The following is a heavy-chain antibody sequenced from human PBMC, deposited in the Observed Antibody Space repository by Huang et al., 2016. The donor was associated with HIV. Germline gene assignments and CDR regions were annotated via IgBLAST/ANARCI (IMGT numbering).Heavy chain of an antibody. V-gene: IGHV2-5*01. CDR3: ARRAASGWQQEYFHL. J-gene: IGHJ1*01. CDR1: GFLLSTSGVG. Sequence: QITLKESGPTLVTPTQTLTLTCTFSGFLLSTSGVGVGWIRQPPGKAMEWLALIHWNNDKHYNSSLKLRLTITKYTPKIQVVLTMANVDPLDTATYYCARRAASGWQQEYFHLWGQGTLVTVSS. D-gene: IGHD6-19*01. CDR2: IHWNNDK.